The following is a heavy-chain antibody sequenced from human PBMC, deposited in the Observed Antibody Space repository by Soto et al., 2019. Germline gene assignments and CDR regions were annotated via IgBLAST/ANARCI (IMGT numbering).Heavy chain of an antibody. CDR1: GFTFSSYS. Sequence: GGSLRLSCAASGFTFSSYSMNWVRQAPGKGLEWVSSISSSSSYIYYADSVKGRFTISRDNAKNSLYLQMNSLRAEDTAVYYCARDRNSWYYDEAPTRRAYYYYYGMDVWGQGTTVTVSS. CDR3: ARDRNSWYYDEAPTRRAYYYYYGMDV. V-gene: IGHV3-21*01. J-gene: IGHJ6*02. D-gene: IGHD6-13*01. CDR2: ISSSSSYI.